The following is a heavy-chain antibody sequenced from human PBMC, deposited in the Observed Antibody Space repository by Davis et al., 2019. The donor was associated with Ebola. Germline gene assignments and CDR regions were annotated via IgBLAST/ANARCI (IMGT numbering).Heavy chain of an antibody. CDR2: ISYSGTT. CDR3: ARGGGNFWDSWFDP. D-gene: IGHD4-23*01. CDR1: GGSISDSY. V-gene: IGHV4-59*01. J-gene: IGHJ5*02. Sequence: PSETLSLTCTVSGGSISDSYWSWIRQPPGKGLQWIGSISYSGTTNYNPSLKSRVTISIHTSKKQFSLKLTSVAAADTAVYYCARGGGNFWDSWFDPWGQGTLVTVSS.